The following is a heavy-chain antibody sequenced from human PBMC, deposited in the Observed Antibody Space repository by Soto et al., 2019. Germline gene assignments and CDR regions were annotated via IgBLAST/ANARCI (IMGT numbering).Heavy chain of an antibody. V-gene: IGHV1-69*01. D-gene: IGHD6-13*01. CDR3: ARDEIADSGDYYYGMDV. Sequence: QVQLVQSGAEVKKPGSSVKVSCKASGGTFSSYAISWVRQAPGQGLEWMGGIIPIFGTANYAQKFQGRVTITADESTSTAYMELSSLRSEDTAVYYCARDEIADSGDYYYGMDVWGQGTTVTVSS. CDR2: IIPIFGTA. CDR1: GGTFSSYA. J-gene: IGHJ6*02.